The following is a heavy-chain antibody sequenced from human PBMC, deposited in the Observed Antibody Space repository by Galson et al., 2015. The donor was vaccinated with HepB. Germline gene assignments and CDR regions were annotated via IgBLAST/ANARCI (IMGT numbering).Heavy chain of an antibody. V-gene: IGHV3-23*01. D-gene: IGHD3-3*01. J-gene: IGHJ2*01. CDR3: AKRRWSGGLGYFDF. CDR2: ISGSGVST. Sequence: SLRLSCAASGFTFSSYAMSWVRQAPGKGLEWVSGISGSGVSTYYADSVKGRFTISRDNSKNTLYLQMNSLRAEDTAVYYCAKRRWSGGLGYFDFWGRGTLVTVSS. CDR1: GFTFSSYA.